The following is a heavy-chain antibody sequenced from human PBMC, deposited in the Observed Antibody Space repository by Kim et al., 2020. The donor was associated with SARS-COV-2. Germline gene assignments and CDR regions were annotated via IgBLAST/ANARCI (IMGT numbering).Heavy chain of an antibody. CDR2: ISGSGDNA. D-gene: IGHD2-15*01. CDR3: VRGNGGSCYSAQDY. V-gene: IGHV3-23*01. CDR1: GFTFSSYA. Sequence: GGSLRLSCAASGFTFSSYAMTWVRQAPGKGLEWVSAISGSGDNAFYAGSVKGRFTISRDNSRNTVYLQMNSLRAEDTAVYYCVRGNGGSCYSAQDYWGQGTLVTVSS. J-gene: IGHJ4*02.